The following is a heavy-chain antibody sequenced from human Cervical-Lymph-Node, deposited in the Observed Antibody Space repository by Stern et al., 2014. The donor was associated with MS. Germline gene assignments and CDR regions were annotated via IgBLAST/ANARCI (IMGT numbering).Heavy chain of an antibody. V-gene: IGHV1-69*06. D-gene: IGHD1-26*01. Sequence: QVQLVQSGAEVKKPGSSVKVSCKASGDTFSSYAINWVRQVHGQGHEWMGGITPVFGTTIYAQKFQGRVTITADKSTNTAYMELMTLRSEDTAVYYCARGGGLVGYFDYWGQGTLVSVSS. CDR3: ARGGGLVGYFDY. CDR1: GDTFSSYA. J-gene: IGHJ4*02. CDR2: ITPVFGTT.